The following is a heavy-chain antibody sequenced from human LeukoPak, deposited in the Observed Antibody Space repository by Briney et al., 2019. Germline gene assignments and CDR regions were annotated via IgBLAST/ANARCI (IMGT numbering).Heavy chain of an antibody. D-gene: IGHD3-16*01. Sequence: PSETLSLTCTVSGGSISSSSYYRGWIRQPPGKGLEWIGSIYYSGSTYYNPSLKSRVTISVDTSKNQFSLKLSSVTAADTAVYYCASRRRLGYYYDHWGQGTLVTVSS. CDR3: ASRRRLGYYYDH. CDR2: IYYSGST. J-gene: IGHJ4*02. CDR1: GGSISSSSYY. V-gene: IGHV4-39*01.